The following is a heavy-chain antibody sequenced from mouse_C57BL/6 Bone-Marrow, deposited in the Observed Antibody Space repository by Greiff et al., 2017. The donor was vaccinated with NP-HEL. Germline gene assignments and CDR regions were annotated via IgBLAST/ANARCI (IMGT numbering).Heavy chain of an antibody. Sequence: QVQLKESGAELVRPGASVTLSCKASGYTFTDYEMHWVKQTPVHGLEWIGAIDPETGGTAYNQKFKGKAILTADKSSSTAYMELRSLTSEDSAVYYCTHLLRAYWGQGTLVTVSA. J-gene: IGHJ3*01. V-gene: IGHV1-15*01. CDR1: GYTFTDYE. D-gene: IGHD1-1*01. CDR2: IDPETGGT. CDR3: THLLRAY.